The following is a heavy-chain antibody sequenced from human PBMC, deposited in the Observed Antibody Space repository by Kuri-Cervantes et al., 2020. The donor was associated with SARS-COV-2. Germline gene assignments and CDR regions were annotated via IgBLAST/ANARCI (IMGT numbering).Heavy chain of an antibody. J-gene: IGHJ6*03. CDR1: GFTFSSYS. Sequence: GESLKISCSASGFTFSSYSMNWVRQAPGKGLEWVSRINSDGSSTSYADSVKGRFTISRDNSKNTLYLQMNSLRAEDTAVYYCAKEYYDFWSGYYYYYMDVWGKGTTVTVSS. CDR3: AKEYYDFWSGYYYYYMDV. CDR2: INSDGSST. V-gene: IGHV3-74*01. D-gene: IGHD3-3*01.